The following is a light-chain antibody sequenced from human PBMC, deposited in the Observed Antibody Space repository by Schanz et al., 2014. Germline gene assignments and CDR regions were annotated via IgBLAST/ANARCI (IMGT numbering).Light chain of an antibody. J-gene: IGLJ2*01. CDR1: SSNIGNHA. Sequence: QSVLTQPPSASGTPGQRVSISCSGSSSNIGNHAVNWYQQLPGKAPKLLIYFNDLLFSGVSDRFSGSKSGTSASLAITGLQSEDEADYYCAAWDDSLNGVVFGGGTKLTV. CDR2: FND. CDR3: AAWDDSLNGVV. V-gene: IGLV1-36*01.